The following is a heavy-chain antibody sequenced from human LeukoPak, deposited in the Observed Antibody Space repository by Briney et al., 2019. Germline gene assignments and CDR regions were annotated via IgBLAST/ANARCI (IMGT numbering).Heavy chain of an antibody. Sequence: SETLSLTCTVSGGSISSYYWSWIRQPPGKGLEWIGYIYYSGGTNYNPSLKSRVTISVDTSKNQFSLKLSPVTAADTAVYYCARVGVGYDSSGYYPFDYWGQGTLVTVSS. CDR2: IYYSGGT. CDR3: ARVGVGYDSSGYYPFDY. V-gene: IGHV4-59*01. D-gene: IGHD3-22*01. CDR1: GGSISSYY. J-gene: IGHJ4*02.